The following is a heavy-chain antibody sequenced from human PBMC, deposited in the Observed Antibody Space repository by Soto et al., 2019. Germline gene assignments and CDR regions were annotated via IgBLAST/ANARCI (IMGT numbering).Heavy chain of an antibody. D-gene: IGHD3-22*01. CDR1: GYSFTSYW. V-gene: IGHV5-51*01. J-gene: IGHJ6*02. Sequence: PGESLKISCKGSGYSFTSYWIGWVRQMPGKGLEWMGIIYPGDSDTRYSPSFQGQVTISADKSISTAYLQWSSLKASDTAMYYCARQSYYYDSSGYYPYYYYDMDVWGQGTTVTVSS. CDR2: IYPGDSDT. CDR3: ARQSYYYDSSGYYPYYYYDMDV.